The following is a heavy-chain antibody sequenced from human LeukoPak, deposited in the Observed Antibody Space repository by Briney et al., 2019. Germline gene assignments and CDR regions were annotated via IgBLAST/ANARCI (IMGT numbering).Heavy chain of an antibody. Sequence: GGSLRLSCAASRFTFSSYSMNWVRQAPGKGLEWVSYISLSSGTIYYADSVKGRFTISRDNAKNSLYLQMNSLRAEDTAVYYCARTLITVTALDYWGQGTLVTVSS. CDR2: ISLSSGTI. D-gene: IGHD2-21*02. J-gene: IGHJ4*02. CDR1: RFTFSSYS. CDR3: ARTLITVTALDY. V-gene: IGHV3-48*04.